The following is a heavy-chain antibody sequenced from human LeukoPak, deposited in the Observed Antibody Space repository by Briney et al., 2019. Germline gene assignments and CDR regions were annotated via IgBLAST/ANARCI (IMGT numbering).Heavy chain of an antibody. D-gene: IGHD3-9*01. J-gene: IGHJ4*02. CDR3: ARGPDYDILADYFDY. CDR2: ISYDGSNK. CDR1: GFTFSNYA. V-gene: IGHV3-30*04. Sequence: GRSLRLSCAASGFTFSNYALHWVRRAPGKGLEWVAVISYDGSNKFYADSVRGRFTISRDNSKNTLFLQMNSLRPEDTAVYYCARGPDYDILADYFDYWGQGTLVTVSS.